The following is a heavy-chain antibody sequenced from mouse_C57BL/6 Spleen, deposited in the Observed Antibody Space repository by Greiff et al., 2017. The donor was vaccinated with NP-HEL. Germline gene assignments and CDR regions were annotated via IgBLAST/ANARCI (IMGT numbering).Heavy chain of an antibody. CDR1: GYTFTSYG. CDR2: IYPRSGNT. CDR3: ARAAQATSFFAY. J-gene: IGHJ3*01. D-gene: IGHD3-2*02. V-gene: IGHV1-81*01. Sequence: VKLQESGAELARPGASVKLSCKASGYTFTSYGISWVKQRTGQGLEWIGEIYPRSGNTYYNEKFKGKATLTADKSSSTAYMELRSLTSEDSAVYFCARAAQATSFFAYWGQGTLVTVSA.